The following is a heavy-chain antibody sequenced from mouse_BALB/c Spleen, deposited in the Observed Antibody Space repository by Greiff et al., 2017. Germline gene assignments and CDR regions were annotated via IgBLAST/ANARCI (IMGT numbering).Heavy chain of an antibody. CDR2: IYPGRGIT. Sequence: QVQPPPPGAWPVKPWALVKISLQASCFPFTCFRNNRVKPRPGQGPEWVGDIYPGRGITNHNEKFKSKATLTLDTSSSTACMQLSSLTSEDSAVYYCSRRGDYAMDYWGQGTSVTVSS. CDR1: CFPFTCFR. J-gene: IGHJ4*01. V-gene: IGHV1-55*01. CDR3: SRRGDYAMDY.